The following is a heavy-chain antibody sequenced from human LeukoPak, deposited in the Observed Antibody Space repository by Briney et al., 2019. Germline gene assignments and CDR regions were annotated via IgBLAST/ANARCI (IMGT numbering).Heavy chain of an antibody. CDR3: ASRSRITMVRGVLTTPDAFDI. CDR1: GFTVSSNY. D-gene: IGHD3-10*01. J-gene: IGHJ3*02. V-gene: IGHV3-53*01. Sequence: PGGSLRLSCAASGFTVSSNYMSWVRQAPGKGLEWVSVIYSGGSTYYADSVKGRFTISRDNSKNTLYLQMNSLRAEDTAVYYCASRSRITMVRGVLTTPDAFDIWGQGTMVTVSS. CDR2: IYSGGST.